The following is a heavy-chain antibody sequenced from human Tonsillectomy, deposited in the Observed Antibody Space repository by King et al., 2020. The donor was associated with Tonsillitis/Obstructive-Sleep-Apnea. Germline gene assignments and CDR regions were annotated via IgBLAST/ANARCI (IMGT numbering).Heavy chain of an antibody. V-gene: IGHV3-53*01. CDR1: GFTVSSNY. CDR2: IYSGGST. CDR3: ARERRGSPDAFDI. D-gene: IGHD3-16*01. Sequence: DVQLVESGGGLIQPGGSLRLSCAASGFTVSSNYMSWVRQAPGKGLEWVSVIYSGGSTYYADSVKGRFTISRDNSKNTLYLQMNSLRAEDTAVYYCARERRGSPDAFDIWGQGTMVTVSS. J-gene: IGHJ3*02.